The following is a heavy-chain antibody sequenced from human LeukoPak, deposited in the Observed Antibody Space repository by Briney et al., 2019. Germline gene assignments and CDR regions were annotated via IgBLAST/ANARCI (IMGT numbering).Heavy chain of an antibody. J-gene: IGHJ6*02. Sequence: SETLSLTCTVSGGSISSSSYYWGWIRQPPGKGLEWIGSIYYSGSTYYNPSLKSRVTISVDTSKNQFSLKLSSVTAADTAVYYCARTAYYYYGMDVWGQGTTVTVSS. CDR3: ARTAYYYYGMDV. CDR1: GGSISSSSYY. D-gene: IGHD2-21*02. CDR2: IYYSGST. V-gene: IGHV4-39*07.